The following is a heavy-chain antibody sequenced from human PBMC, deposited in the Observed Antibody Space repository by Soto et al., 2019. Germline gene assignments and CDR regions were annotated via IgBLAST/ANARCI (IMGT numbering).Heavy chain of an antibody. CDR2: IWYDGSNK. CDR1: GFTFSSYG. Sequence: GSLRLSCAASGFTFSSYGMHWVRQAPGKGLEWVAVIWYDGSNKYYADSVKGRFTISRDNSKNTLYLQMNSLRAEDTAVYYCARDPGYGDYAPYYYYYGMDVWGQGTTVTVSS. J-gene: IGHJ6*02. D-gene: IGHD4-17*01. CDR3: ARDPGYGDYAPYYYYYGMDV. V-gene: IGHV3-33*01.